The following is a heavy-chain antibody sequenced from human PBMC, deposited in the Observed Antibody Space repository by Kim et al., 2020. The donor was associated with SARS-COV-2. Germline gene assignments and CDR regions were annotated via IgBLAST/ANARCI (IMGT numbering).Heavy chain of an antibody. D-gene: IGHD1-26*01. CDR3: ARLRGSYYFPYYYGMDV. Sequence: SETLSLTCTVSGGSISSYYWSWIRQPPGKGLEWIGYIYYSGSTNYNPSLKSRVTISVDTSKNQFSLKLSSVTGADTAVYYCARLRGSYYFPYYYGMDVWGQGTTVTVTS. CDR1: GGSISSYY. V-gene: IGHV4-59*01. CDR2: IYYSGST. J-gene: IGHJ6*02.